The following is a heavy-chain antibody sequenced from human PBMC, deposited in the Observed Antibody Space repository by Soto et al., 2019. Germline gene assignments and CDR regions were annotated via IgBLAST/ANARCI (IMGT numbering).Heavy chain of an antibody. J-gene: IGHJ3*02. CDR2: IYYSGST. Sequence: SETLSLTCTVSGGSISSSSNYWGWIRQPPGKGLEWIGSIYYSGSTYYNPSLKSRVTISVDTSKNQFSLKLSSVTAADTAVYYCASRIVVVVAADAFDIWGQGTMVTVSS. CDR1: GGSISSSSNY. D-gene: IGHD2-15*01. V-gene: IGHV4-39*01. CDR3: ASRIVVVVAADAFDI.